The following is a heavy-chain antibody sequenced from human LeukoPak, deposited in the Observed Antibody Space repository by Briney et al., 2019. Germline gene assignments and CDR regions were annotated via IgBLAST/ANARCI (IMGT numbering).Heavy chain of an antibody. CDR3: ARDVLVYAIRQGGDDY. V-gene: IGHV4-38-2*02. J-gene: IGHJ4*02. Sequence: SETLSLTCAVSGYSISSGYYWGWIRQPPGKGLEWIGSIYHSGSTYYNPSLKSRVTISVDTSKNQFSLKLSSVTAVDTAVYYCARDVLVYAIRQGGDDYWGQGTLVTVSS. CDR2: IYHSGST. D-gene: IGHD2-8*01. CDR1: GYSISSGYY.